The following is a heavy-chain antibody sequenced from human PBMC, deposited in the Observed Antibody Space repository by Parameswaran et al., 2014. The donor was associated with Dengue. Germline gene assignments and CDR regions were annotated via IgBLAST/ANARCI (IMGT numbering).Heavy chain of an antibody. J-gene: IGHJ1*01. D-gene: IGHD2-2*02. CDR3: AFGGYCSSTSCYKYFQH. CDR2: INSDGSST. Sequence: WIRQPPGKGLVWVSRINSDGSSTSYADSVKGRFTISRDNAKNTLYLQMNSLRAEDTAVYYCAFGGYCSSTSCYKYFQHWGQGTLVTVSS. V-gene: IGHV3-74*01.